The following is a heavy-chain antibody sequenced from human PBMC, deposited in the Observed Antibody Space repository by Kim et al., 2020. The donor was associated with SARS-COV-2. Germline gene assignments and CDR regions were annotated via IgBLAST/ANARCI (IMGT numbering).Heavy chain of an antibody. CDR2: IWYDGSNK. CDR3: ARDRAYYDSSGYPNLHYYYYYYGMDV. Sequence: GGSLRLSCAASGFTFSSYGMHWVRQAPGKGLEWVAVIWYDGSNKYYADSVKGRFTISRDNSKNTLYLQMNSLRAEDTAVYYCARDRAYYDSSGYPNLHYYYYYYGMDVWGQGTTVTVSS. CDR1: GFTFSSYG. J-gene: IGHJ6*02. D-gene: IGHD3-22*01. V-gene: IGHV3-33*01.